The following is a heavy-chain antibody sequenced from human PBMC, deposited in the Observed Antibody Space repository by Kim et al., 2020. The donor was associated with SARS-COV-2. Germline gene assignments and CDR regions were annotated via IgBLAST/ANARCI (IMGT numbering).Heavy chain of an antibody. J-gene: IGHJ4*02. CDR2: INHSGST. CDR1: GGSFSGYY. V-gene: IGHV4-34*01. D-gene: IGHD4-17*01. CDR3: ASQPNYGGNSSY. Sequence: SETLSLTCAVYGGSFSGYYWSWIRQPPGKGLEWIGEINHSGSTNYNPSLTSRVTISVDTSKNQFSLKLSSVTAADTAVYYCASQPNYGGNSSYWGQGTLVTVSS.